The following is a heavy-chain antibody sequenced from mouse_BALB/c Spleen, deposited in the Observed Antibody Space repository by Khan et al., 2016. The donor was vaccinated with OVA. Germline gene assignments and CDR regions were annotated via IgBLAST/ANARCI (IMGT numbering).Heavy chain of an antibody. Sequence: QIQLVQSGPELKKPGETVKISCKASGYTFTNYGMNWMKQAQGKGFKWMGWINTYTGETTYADDFKGRFAFTLETSASTAYMQFNNLKTEDLATYFCAICRNYYCSSSHYFDYWGQCTTLPVSS. D-gene: IGHD1-1*01. V-gene: IGHV9-1*02. CDR3: AICRNYYCSSSHYFDY. J-gene: IGHJ2*01. CDR1: GYTFTNYG. CDR2: INTYTGET.